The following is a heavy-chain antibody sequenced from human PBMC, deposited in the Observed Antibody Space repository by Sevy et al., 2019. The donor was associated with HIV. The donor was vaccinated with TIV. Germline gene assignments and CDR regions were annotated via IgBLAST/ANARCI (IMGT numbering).Heavy chain of an antibody. Sequence: GGSLRLSCAASGFTFSSYAMSWVRQAPGKGLRWVSTTTGSGNNTYYADSVKGRFTISRDNSKNIVYLQINSLRAEDTAVYYCAKSGYRAAVGTDWGQGTLVTVSS. J-gene: IGHJ4*02. CDR2: TTGSGNNT. CDR3: AKSGYRAAVGTD. D-gene: IGHD6-13*01. V-gene: IGHV3-23*01. CDR1: GFTFSSYA.